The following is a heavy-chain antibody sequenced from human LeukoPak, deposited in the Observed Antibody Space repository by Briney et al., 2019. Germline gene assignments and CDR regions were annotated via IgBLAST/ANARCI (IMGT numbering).Heavy chain of an antibody. V-gene: IGHV3-33*01. CDR3: ARNYGSGRLAPYYYYGMDV. CDR2: IWYDGSNE. CDR1: GFTFSSYG. J-gene: IGHJ6*04. Sequence: GGSLRLSCAASGFTFSSYGTHWVRQAPGKGLEWVAVIWYDGSNEYYADSVKGRFTISRDNSKNTLYLQMNSLRAEDTAVYYCARNYGSGRLAPYYYYGMDVWGKGTTVTVSS. D-gene: IGHD3-10*01.